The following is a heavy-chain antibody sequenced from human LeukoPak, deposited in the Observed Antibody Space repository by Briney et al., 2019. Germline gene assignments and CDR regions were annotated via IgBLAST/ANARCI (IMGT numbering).Heavy chain of an antibody. CDR1: GYTLAELS. J-gene: IGHJ5*02. CDR3: ATSYELLRPWFDP. V-gene: IGHV1-24*01. CDR2: FDPEDGET. D-gene: IGHD1-26*01. Sequence: ASVKVSCKVSGYTLAELSMHWVRQAPGKGLEWMGGFDPEDGETIYAQKFQGRVTMTEDTSTDTAYMELSSLRSEDTAVYYCATSYELLRPWFDPWGQGTLVTVSS.